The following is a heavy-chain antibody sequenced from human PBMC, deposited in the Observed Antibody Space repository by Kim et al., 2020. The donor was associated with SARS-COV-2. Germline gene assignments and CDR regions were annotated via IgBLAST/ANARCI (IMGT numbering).Heavy chain of an antibody. CDR2: IYYSGST. V-gene: IGHV4-31*03. CDR1: GGSISSGGYY. CDR3: ARDGAYCGGDFYPGAFDI. J-gene: IGHJ3*02. D-gene: IGHD2-21*02. Sequence: SETLSLTCTVSGGSISSGGYYWSWIRQHPGKGLEWIGYIYYSGSTYYNPSLKSRVTISVDTSKNQFSLKLSSVTAADTAVYYCARDGAYCGGDFYPGAFDIWGQGTMVTVSS.